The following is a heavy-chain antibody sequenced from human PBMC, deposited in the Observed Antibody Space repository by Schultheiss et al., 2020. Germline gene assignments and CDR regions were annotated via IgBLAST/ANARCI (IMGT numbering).Heavy chain of an antibody. CDR3: VYSSGWYWFGYYFDY. CDR2: ISYDGSNK. D-gene: IGHD6-19*01. J-gene: IGHJ4*02. V-gene: IGHV3-30*14. CDR1: GFTFSSYA. Sequence: GGSLRLSCSASGFTFSSYAMHWVRQAPGKGLEWVAVISYDGSNKYYADSVKGRFTISRDNSKNTLYLQMSSLRAEDTAVYYCVYSSGWYWFGYYFDYWGQGNLGTVSS.